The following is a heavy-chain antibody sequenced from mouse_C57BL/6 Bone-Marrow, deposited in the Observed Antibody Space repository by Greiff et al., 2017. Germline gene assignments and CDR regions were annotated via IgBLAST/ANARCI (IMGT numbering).Heavy chain of an antibody. D-gene: IGHD2-5*01. CDR3: ARSGSNYGWYFDV. J-gene: IGHJ1*03. Sequence: VKLQQPGAELVKPGASVKMSCKASGYTFTSYWITWVKQRPGQGLEWIGDIYPGSGSTNYNEKFKSKATLTVDTSSSTAYMQRSSLTSEDSAVDDCARSGSNYGWYFDVWGTGTTVTVSA. CDR2: IYPGSGST. CDR1: GYTFTSYW. V-gene: IGHV1-55*01.